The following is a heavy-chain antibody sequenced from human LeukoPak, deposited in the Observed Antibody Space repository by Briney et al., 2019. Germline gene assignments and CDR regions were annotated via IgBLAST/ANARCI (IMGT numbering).Heavy chain of an antibody. D-gene: IGHD6-13*01. CDR1: GGSISTSSYY. CDR2: MYYSGTT. J-gene: IGHJ4*02. CDR3: AARAATGTIVDS. Sequence: PSETLSLTCTVSGGSISTSSYYWGWLRQPPGTGLEWIGNMYYSGTTYYDPSLKSRVTMSVDTSKNQFSLRLTSVAAADTAVYYCAARAATGTIVDSWGQGTLVTVSS. V-gene: IGHV4-39*01.